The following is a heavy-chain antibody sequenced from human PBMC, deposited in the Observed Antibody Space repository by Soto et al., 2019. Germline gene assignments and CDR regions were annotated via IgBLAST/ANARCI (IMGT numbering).Heavy chain of an antibody. D-gene: IGHD6-19*01. CDR1: GFTVSSNY. CDR3: ARAADSSGLNWFDP. V-gene: IGHV3-66*01. CDR2: IYSGGST. J-gene: IGHJ5*02. Sequence: GGSLRLSCAASGFTVSSNYMSWVRQAPGKGLEWVSVIYSGGSTYYADSVKGRFTISRDNSKNTLYLQMNSLRAEDTAVYYCARAADSSGLNWFDPWGQGTLVNVSS.